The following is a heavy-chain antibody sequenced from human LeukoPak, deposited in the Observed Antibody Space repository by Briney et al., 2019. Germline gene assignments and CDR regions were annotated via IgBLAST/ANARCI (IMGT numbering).Heavy chain of an antibody. D-gene: IGHD6-13*01. CDR1: GFTFSSYS. V-gene: IGHV3-48*01. CDR2: ISSSSTI. CDR3: ARCQVAAASHYYGMDV. Sequence: GSLRLSCAASGFTFSSYSMNWVRQAPGKGLEWVSYISSSSTIYYADSVKGRFTISRDNAKNSLYLQMNSLRAEDTAVYYCARCQVAAASHYYGMDVWGQGTTVTVSS. J-gene: IGHJ6*02.